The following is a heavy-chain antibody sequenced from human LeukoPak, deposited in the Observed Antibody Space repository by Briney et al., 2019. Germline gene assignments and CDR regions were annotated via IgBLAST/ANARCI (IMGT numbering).Heavy chain of an antibody. CDR2: INLDGSEK. D-gene: IGHD6-13*01. J-gene: IGHJ4*02. V-gene: IGHV3-7*01. CDR3: ARAGTAGSVDY. CDR1: GFSFRNYW. Sequence: GGSLRLSCAVSGFSFRNYWMSWVRQAPGKGLEWVANINLDGSEKYLVDSVKGRFTISRDNAKNSLCLQMDSLRAEDTAVYYCARAGTAGSVDYWGQGTLVTVSS.